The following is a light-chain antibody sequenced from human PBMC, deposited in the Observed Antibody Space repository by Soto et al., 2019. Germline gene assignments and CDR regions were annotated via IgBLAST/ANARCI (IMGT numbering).Light chain of an antibody. Sequence: QSVLTQPPSVSGAPGQRVTISCTGSGSNIGAGYDVHWYQQLPGTAPKVLIHDNNNRPSGVPDRFSGSKSGTSAALAITGLQAEDEADYYCHSYDVSLSGPVFGGGTKLTVL. CDR2: DNN. J-gene: IGLJ2*01. CDR1: GSNIGAGYD. V-gene: IGLV1-40*01. CDR3: HSYDVSLSGPV.